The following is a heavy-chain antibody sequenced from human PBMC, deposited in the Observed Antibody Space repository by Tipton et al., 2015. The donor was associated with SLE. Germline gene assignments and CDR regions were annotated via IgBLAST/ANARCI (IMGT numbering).Heavy chain of an antibody. J-gene: IGHJ5*02. D-gene: IGHD3-10*01. CDR1: GYSISSGYY. V-gene: IGHV4-38-2*01. CDR3: ARRGAPRWFDP. Sequence: TLSLTCAVSGYSISSGYYWGWIRQPPGKGLEWIGEINHSGSTNYNPSLKSRVTISVDTSKNQFSLKLSSVTAADTAVNYCARRGAPRWFDPWGQGTLVTVSS. CDR2: INHSGST.